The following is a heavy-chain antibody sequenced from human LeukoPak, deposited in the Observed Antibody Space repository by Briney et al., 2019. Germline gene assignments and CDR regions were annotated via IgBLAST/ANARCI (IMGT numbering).Heavy chain of an antibody. J-gene: IGHJ3*02. D-gene: IGHD4-17*01. CDR2: ISYDGSNK. Sequence: GGSLRLSCAASGFTFSSYAMHWVRQAPGKGLEWVAVISYDGSNKYYADSVKGRFTISRDNSKNTLYLQMNSLRAEDTAVYYCARREPTTVTHWAFDIWGQGTMVPSLQ. CDR1: GFTFSSYA. V-gene: IGHV3-30*04. CDR3: ARREPTTVTHWAFDI.